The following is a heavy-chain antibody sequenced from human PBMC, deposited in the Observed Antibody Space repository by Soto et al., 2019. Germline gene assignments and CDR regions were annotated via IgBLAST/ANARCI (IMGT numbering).Heavy chain of an antibody. Sequence: XGTLSLTCTVSGGSIRSYYWTWIRQPPGKGLEWLGYIFYSGSTFYNPSLKSRVTISIHTPKSQFSLQLTSVTAADTAVYYCTRGAADTAMVDSWGQGTLVTVSS. CDR3: TRGAADTAMVDS. CDR1: GGSIRSYY. V-gene: IGHV4-59*01. D-gene: IGHD5-18*01. J-gene: IGHJ4*02. CDR2: IFYSGST.